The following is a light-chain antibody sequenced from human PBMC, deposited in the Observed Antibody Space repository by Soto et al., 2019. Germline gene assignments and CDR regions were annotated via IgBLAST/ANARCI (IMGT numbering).Light chain of an antibody. V-gene: IGKV1-39*01. CDR2: AAS. CDR3: QQCYSNPLT. J-gene: IGKJ4*02. Sequence: EIQMTQSPATLSAAVGDRVTITCRASQSISTYLNWYQQKLGKAPTLLSYAASRLQSGVPSRFSGGGAETDFTLTINSVQPEDFATYFCQQCYSNPLTFGRGTRVEIK. CDR1: QSISTY.